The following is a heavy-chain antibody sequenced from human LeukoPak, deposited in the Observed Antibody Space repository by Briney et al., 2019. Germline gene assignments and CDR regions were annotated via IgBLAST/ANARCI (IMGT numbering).Heavy chain of an antibody. Sequence: SETLSLTCSVSGGAISNYYWSWIRQPPGKGLEWIGYIYYSGSTDYNPSLKSRVTISVDTSENQFSLKLSSVTAADTAVYYCARELRNYYGSGSYYPWFDPWGQGTLVTVSS. CDR3: ARELRNYYGSGSYYPWFDP. V-gene: IGHV4-59*01. J-gene: IGHJ5*02. CDR1: GGAISNYY. CDR2: IYYSGST. D-gene: IGHD3-10*01.